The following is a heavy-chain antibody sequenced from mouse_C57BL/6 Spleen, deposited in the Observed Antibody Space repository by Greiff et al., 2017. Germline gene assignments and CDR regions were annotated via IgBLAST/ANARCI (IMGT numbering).Heavy chain of an antibody. J-gene: IGHJ2*01. CDR1: GFTFSSYG. D-gene: IGHD2-4*01. CDR3: ARRYDYVFDY. V-gene: IGHV5-6*02. Sequence: EVMLVESGGDLVKPGGSLKLSCAASGFTFSSYGMSWVRQTPDKRLEWVATISSGGSYTYYPDSVKGRFTISRDNAKNTLYLQMSSLKSEDTAMDYCARRYDYVFDYWGQGTTLTVSS. CDR2: ISSGGSYT.